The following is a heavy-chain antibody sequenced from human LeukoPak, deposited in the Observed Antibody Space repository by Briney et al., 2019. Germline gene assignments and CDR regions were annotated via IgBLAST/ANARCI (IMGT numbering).Heavy chain of an antibody. CDR1: GVPISSTSYY. J-gene: IGHJ3*02. CDR3: ATYSTGFDI. V-gene: IGHV4-39*07. Sequence: KPSETLSLTCTVSGVPISSTSYYWGWIRQPPGKGLERIGSIYYSGTTYYNPSLKSRVTISVDTSKKQFSLKLSSVTAADTAVYYCATYSTGFDIWGQGTVVTVSS. CDR2: IYYSGTT. D-gene: IGHD6-19*01.